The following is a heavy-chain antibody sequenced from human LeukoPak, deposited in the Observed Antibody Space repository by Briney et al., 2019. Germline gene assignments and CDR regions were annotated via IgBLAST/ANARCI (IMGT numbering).Heavy chain of an antibody. D-gene: IGHD2-2*02. CDR1: GFTVRSNY. J-gene: IGHJ3*01. CDR3: AMKAVPRPRLYDAFDF. CDR2: IYSDGTT. V-gene: IGHV3-53*01. Sequence: GGSLRLSCAASGFTVRSNYMSWVRQAPGKGLEWVSEIYSDGTTYYAASVKGRFGISRDNSKNTLYLQMNSLRADDTAVYYCAMKAVPRPRLYDAFDFWGQGTVVTVSS.